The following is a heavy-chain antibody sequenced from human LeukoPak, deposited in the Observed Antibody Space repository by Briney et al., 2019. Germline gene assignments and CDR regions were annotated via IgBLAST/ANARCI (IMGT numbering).Heavy chain of an antibody. V-gene: IGHV3-48*01. D-gene: IGHD3-16*01. Sequence: GGSLRLSCAASGFTFSSYSMNWVRQAPGKGLEWVSYISSSSSTIYYADSVKGRFTISRDNAKNSLYLQMNSLRAEDTAVYYCAKDDVGASGDYWGQGTLVTVSS. CDR3: AKDDVGASGDY. CDR1: GFTFSSYS. CDR2: ISSSSSTI. J-gene: IGHJ4*02.